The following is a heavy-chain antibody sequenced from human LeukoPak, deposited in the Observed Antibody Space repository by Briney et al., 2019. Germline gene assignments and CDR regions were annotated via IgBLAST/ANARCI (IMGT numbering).Heavy chain of an antibody. Sequence: SETLSLTCTVSGGSISSYYWSWIRQPAGKGLEWIGRIYTSGSTNYNPSHKSRVTMSVDTSKNQFSLRLSSVTAADTAVYYCARDRYGSGSYYKSWFDPWGQGTLVTVSS. J-gene: IGHJ5*02. CDR2: IYTSGST. V-gene: IGHV4-4*07. CDR3: ARDRYGSGSYYKSWFDP. D-gene: IGHD3-10*01. CDR1: GGSISSYY.